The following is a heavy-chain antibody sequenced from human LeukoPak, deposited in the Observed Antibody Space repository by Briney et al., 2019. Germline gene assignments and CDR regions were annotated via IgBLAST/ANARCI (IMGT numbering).Heavy chain of an antibody. CDR1: GGSISSGSYY. J-gene: IGHJ6*03. D-gene: IGHD6-13*01. V-gene: IGHV4-61*02. Sequence: SETLSLTCTVSGGSISSGSYYWSWIRQPAGKGLEWIGRIYTSGSTNYNPSLKSRVTISVDTSKNQFSLKLSSVTAADTAVYYCARETAAAGVRYYYYYYMDVWGKGTTATISS. CDR2: IYTSGST. CDR3: ARETAAAGVRYYYYYYMDV.